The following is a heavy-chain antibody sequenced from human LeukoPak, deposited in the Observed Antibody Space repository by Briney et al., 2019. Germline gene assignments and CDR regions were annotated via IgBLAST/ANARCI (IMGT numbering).Heavy chain of an antibody. CDR2: MNPNSGNT. J-gene: IGHJ4*02. CDR3: ARGGGNDYGEYGGGY. CDR1: GYTFTSYD. Sequence: ASVKVSCKASGYTFTSYDINWVRQATGQGLEWMGWMNPNSGNTGYAQKFQGRVTITRNTSISTAYMELSSLRSEDTAVYYCARGGGNDYGEYGGGYWGQGTLVTVSS. V-gene: IGHV1-8*03. D-gene: IGHD4-17*01.